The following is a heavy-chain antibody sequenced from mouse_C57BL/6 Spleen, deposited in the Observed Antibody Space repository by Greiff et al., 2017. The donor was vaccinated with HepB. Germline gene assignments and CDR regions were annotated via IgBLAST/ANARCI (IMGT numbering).Heavy chain of an antibody. J-gene: IGHJ4*01. V-gene: IGHV14-3*01. D-gene: IGHD2-3*01. CDR2: IDPANGNT. CDR3: AREDCYFGGDYYAMDY. Sequence: EVQLQQSVAELVRPGASVKLSCTASGFNIKNTYMHWVKQRPEQGLEWIGRIDPANGNTKYAPKFQGKATITADTSSNTAYLQLSSLTSEDTAIYYWAREDCYFGGDYYAMDYWGQGTSVTVSS. CDR1: GFNIKNTY.